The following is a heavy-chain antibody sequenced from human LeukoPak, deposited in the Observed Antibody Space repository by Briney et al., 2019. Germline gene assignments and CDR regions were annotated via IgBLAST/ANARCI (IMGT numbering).Heavy chain of an antibody. D-gene: IGHD6-25*01. V-gene: IGHV4-39*01. CDR1: GGSTSSSSYY. Sequence: SETLSLTCTVSGGSTSSSSYYWGWIRQPPGKGLEWIGRIYYSGSIYYNPSRKSRVTISVDTSNNQFSLKLSSVTAADTAVYYWARQVGMTAAAVHDPWGQGTLVTVSS. CDR3: ARQVGMTAAAVHDP. CDR2: IYYSGSI. J-gene: IGHJ5*02.